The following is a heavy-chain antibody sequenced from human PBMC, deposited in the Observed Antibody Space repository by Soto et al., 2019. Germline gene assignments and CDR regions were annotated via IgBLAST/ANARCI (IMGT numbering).Heavy chain of an antibody. V-gene: IGHV1-69*13. CDR3: ARLHSHGTYGMDV. CDR2: IIPIFGTT. CDR1: GGSFTYT. J-gene: IGHJ6*02. Sequence: SVKVSCKASGGSFTYTLSRVRQAPGQGLEWMGGIIPIFGTTNYAQKFQGRVTITADESTKTAYMELSTLRSGDTAVYYCARLHSHGTYGMDVWGQGTTVTVSS. D-gene: IGHD5-18*01.